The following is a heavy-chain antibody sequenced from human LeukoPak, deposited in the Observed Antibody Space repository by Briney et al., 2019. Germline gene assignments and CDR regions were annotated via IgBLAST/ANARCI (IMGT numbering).Heavy chain of an antibody. CDR3: ARESQQLASHFDY. Sequence: SVKVSCKASGGTFSSYAISWVRQAPGQGLEWMGGIIPIFGTANYAQKFQGRVTITADESTSTAYMGLSSLRSEDTAVYYCARESQQLASHFDYWGQGTLVTVSS. CDR2: IIPIFGTA. J-gene: IGHJ4*02. D-gene: IGHD6-13*01. CDR1: GGTFSSYA. V-gene: IGHV1-69*13.